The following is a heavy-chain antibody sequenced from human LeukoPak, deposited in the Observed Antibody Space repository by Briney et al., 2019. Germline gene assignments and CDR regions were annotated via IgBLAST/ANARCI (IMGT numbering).Heavy chain of an antibody. V-gene: IGHV3-21*04. D-gene: IGHD2-2*03. CDR2: ISSGSSYI. CDR3: AKMDKNYYYYGMDV. J-gene: IGHJ6*02. Sequence: GGSLRLSCAASGFTFSSYSMNWVRQAPGKALEWVSSISSGSSYIYHADSVKGRFTISRDNAKNSLYLQMNSLRAEDTAVYYCAKMDKNYYYYGMDVWGQGTTVTVSS. CDR1: GFTFSSYS.